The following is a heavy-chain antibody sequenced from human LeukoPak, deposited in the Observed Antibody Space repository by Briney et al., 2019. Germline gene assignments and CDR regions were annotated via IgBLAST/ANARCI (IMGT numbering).Heavy chain of an antibody. V-gene: IGHV3-74*01. CDR1: GFTFSSYW. D-gene: IGHD5-24*01. Sequence: PGGSLRLSCAASGFTFSSYWMHWVREAPGKGLVWVSRINSDGSSTSYADSVKGRFTISRDNAKNTLYLQMNSLRAEDTAVYYCARGLVEMATIAPFDYWGQGTLVTVSS. CDR3: ARGLVEMATIAPFDY. CDR2: INSDGSST. J-gene: IGHJ4*02.